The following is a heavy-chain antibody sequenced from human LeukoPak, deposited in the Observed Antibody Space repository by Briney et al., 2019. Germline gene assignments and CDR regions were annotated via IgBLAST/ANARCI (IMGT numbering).Heavy chain of an antibody. J-gene: IGHJ5*02. CDR3: VKDNLWFGFDP. CDR2: ISGDGDNT. Sequence: PGGSLRLSCEASGFTFDDYAMHWVRQAPGKGLEWVSLISGDGDNTDYADSVKGRFTISRDNSKNSLYLQMNSLRTDDTALYYCVKDNLWFGFDPWGQGTLVTVSS. D-gene: IGHD3-10*01. V-gene: IGHV3-43*02. CDR1: GFTFDDYA.